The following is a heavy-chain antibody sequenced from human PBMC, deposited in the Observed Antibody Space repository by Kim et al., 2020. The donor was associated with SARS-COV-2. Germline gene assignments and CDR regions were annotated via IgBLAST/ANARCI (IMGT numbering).Heavy chain of an antibody. J-gene: IGHJ4*02. CDR3: AKDLAPTDIAAVQKGGY. CDR2: ISGSGGST. D-gene: IGHD6-13*01. Sequence: GGSLRLSCAASGFTFSSYAMSWVRQAPGKGLEWVSAISGSGGSTYYADSVKGRFTISRDNSKNTLYLQMNSLRAEDTAVYYCAKDLAPTDIAAVQKGGYWGQGTLVTVSS. CDR1: GFTFSSYA. V-gene: IGHV3-23*01.